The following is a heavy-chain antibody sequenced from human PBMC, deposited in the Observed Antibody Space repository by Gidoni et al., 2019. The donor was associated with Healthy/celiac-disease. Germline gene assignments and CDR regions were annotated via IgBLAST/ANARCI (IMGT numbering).Heavy chain of an antibody. D-gene: IGHD3-3*01. CDR1: GFTFSSYA. CDR3: ANLYDFWSGYYTKKLVGY. Sequence: VQLLASGGGLVQPGGSLRLPFAASGFTFSSYAMSWVRQDPGKGLEWVSAISGSGGSTYYADSVKGRFTISRDNSKNTLYLQMNSLRAEDTAVYYCANLYDFWSGYYTKKLVGYWGQGTLVTASS. CDR2: ISGSGGST. V-gene: IGHV3-23*01. J-gene: IGHJ4*02.